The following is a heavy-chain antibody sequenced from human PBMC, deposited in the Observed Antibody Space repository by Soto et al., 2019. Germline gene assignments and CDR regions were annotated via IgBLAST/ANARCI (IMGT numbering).Heavy chain of an antibody. CDR2: IYWDDDK. D-gene: IGHD3-10*01. CDR1: GFSLSTSGVG. V-gene: IGHV2-5*02. J-gene: IGHJ6*02. Sequence: QITLKESGPTLVKPTQTLTLTCTFSGFSLSTSGVGVGWIRQPPGKALEWLALIYWDDDKRYSPSLKSRLTITKDTSKNQVVLTMTNMDPVDTATYYCAHRYGSGRYYYYGMDVWGQGTTVTVSS. CDR3: AHRYGSGRYYYYGMDV.